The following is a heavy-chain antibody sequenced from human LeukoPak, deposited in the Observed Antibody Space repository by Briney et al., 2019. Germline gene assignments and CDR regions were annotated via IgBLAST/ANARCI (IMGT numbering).Heavy chain of an antibody. CDR3: ATRPDGNDVPFFDY. J-gene: IGHJ4*02. Sequence: GGSLRLSCAASGLTVGFKCMSWVRQAPGKGLEWVSIIYSGGSSYYADSVKGRFTVSRDTSKNTLYLQMNSLRAEDTAVYYCATRPDGNDVPFFDYWGQGTLVTVSS. CDR1: GLTVGFKC. CDR2: IYSGGSS. V-gene: IGHV3-66*01. D-gene: IGHD5-12*01.